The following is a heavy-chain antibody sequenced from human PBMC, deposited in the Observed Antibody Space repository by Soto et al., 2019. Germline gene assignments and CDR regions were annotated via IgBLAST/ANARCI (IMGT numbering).Heavy chain of an antibody. Sequence: QVQLVQSGADVKKPGSSVKVSCKASGGTFSSYTISWVRQAPGQGLEWMGTIIPILGIANYAQKFQGRVTITADKSTSTAYMELSSLRSEDTAVYYCARNDYGDRYAFDIWGQGTMVTVSS. CDR1: GGTFSSYT. V-gene: IGHV1-69*02. CDR2: IIPILGIA. D-gene: IGHD4-17*01. CDR3: ARNDYGDRYAFDI. J-gene: IGHJ3*02.